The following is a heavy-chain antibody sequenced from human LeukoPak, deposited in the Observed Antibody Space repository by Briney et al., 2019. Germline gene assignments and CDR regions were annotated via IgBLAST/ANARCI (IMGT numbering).Heavy chain of an antibody. D-gene: IGHD3-22*01. J-gene: IGHJ4*02. CDR1: GFTFSSYW. Sequence: GGSLRLSCAASGFTFSSYWVHWVRQAPGKGLVWVSRINSDGSSTSYADSVKGRFTISRDNAKNTLYLQMNSLRAEDTAVYYCARDLSSDYYDSSGYLNYWGQGTLVTVSS. CDR2: INSDGSST. V-gene: IGHV3-74*01. CDR3: ARDLSSDYYDSSGYLNY.